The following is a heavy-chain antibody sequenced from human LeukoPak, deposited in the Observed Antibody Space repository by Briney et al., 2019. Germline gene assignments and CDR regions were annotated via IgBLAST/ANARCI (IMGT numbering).Heavy chain of an antibody. D-gene: IGHD3-10*01. CDR2: ISSDGDST. J-gene: IGHJ4*02. Sequence: GGSLRLSCSASGFTFTSYAMHWARQAPGKGLEYVSAISSDGDSTYYADSVKGRFTISRDNSKNTLYLQMSSLRAEDTAIYYCVKRTGSGTYYDYWGRGILVTVSS. CDR1: GFTFTSYA. CDR3: VKRTGSGTYYDY. V-gene: IGHV3-64D*06.